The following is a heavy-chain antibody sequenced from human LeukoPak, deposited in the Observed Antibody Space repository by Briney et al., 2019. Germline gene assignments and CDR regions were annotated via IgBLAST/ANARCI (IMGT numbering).Heavy chain of an antibody. Sequence: GGSLRLSCAASGFTFDDYATHWVRQAPGKGLEWVSLISWDGGSTYYADSVKGRFTISRDNSKNSLYLQMNSLRAEDTALYYCAKGYSSSRAWVYYMDVWGKGTTVTVSS. D-gene: IGHD6-13*01. V-gene: IGHV3-43D*03. J-gene: IGHJ6*03. CDR2: ISWDGGST. CDR3: AKGYSSSRAWVYYMDV. CDR1: GFTFDDYA.